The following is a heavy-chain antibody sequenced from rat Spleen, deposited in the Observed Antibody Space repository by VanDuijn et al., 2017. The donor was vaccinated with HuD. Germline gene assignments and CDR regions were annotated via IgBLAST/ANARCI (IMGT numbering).Heavy chain of an antibody. V-gene: IGHV2-72*01. D-gene: IGHD1-1*01. CDR1: GFSLIRYN. CDR3: ARHDYSGDVDFDY. Sequence: QVQLKESGPGLVQPSQTLSLTCTVSGFSLIRYNVHWVRQPPGKSLVWMGTIWAGGGTNYNSAVQSRLSISRDTSKSQVFLKMNSLQPEDTGTYYCARHDYSGDVDFDYWGQGVMVTVSS. CDR2: IWAGGGT. J-gene: IGHJ2*01.